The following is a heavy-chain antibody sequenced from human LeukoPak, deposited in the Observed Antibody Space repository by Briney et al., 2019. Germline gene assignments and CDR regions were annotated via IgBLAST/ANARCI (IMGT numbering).Heavy chain of an antibody. J-gene: IGHJ4*02. Sequence: GGSLRLSCAASGFTFSSYWMSWVSQAPGKGLEWVANIKQDGSEKYYGDSVKGRFTISRDNAKNSLYLQMNSLRAEDTAVYYCARDGAVTNGRYFDYWGQGTLVTVSS. V-gene: IGHV3-7*01. CDR3: ARDGAVTNGRYFDY. CDR1: GFTFSSYW. CDR2: IKQDGSEK. D-gene: IGHD4-17*01.